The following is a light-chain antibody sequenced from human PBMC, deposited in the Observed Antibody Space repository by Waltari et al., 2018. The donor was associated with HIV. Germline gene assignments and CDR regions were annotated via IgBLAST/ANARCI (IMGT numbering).Light chain of an antibody. Sequence: SYELTQPPSVSVSPGQTASIPCSGDKLGAKSACWYQQKPGQSPVLDIYQDSQRPSGIPERFSGSNSGNTATLTISGTQAMDEADYYCQAWDSSTYVFGTGTKVTVL. J-gene: IGLJ1*01. CDR2: QDS. V-gene: IGLV3-1*01. CDR1: KLGAKS. CDR3: QAWDSSTYV.